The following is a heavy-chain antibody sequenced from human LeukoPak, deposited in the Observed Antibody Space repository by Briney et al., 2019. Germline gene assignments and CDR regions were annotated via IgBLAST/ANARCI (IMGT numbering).Heavy chain of an antibody. CDR2: IWYDGSNK. CDR1: GFTFSSYG. V-gene: IGHV3-33*01. CDR3: AREGAGYGDYWPYWYSDL. J-gene: IGHJ2*01. D-gene: IGHD4-17*01. Sequence: PGRSLRLSCAASGFTFSSYGMHWVRQAPGKGLEWVAVIWYDGSNKYYADSVKGRFTISRDNSKNTLYLQMNSLRAEDTAVYYCAREGAGYGDYWPYWYSDLWGRGTLVTVSS.